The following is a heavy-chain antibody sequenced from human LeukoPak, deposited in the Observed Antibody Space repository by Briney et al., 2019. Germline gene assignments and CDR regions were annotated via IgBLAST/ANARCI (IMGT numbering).Heavy chain of an antibody. J-gene: IGHJ6*02. V-gene: IGHV4-59*08. CDR2: IYYSGST. CDR3: ARAALRYYYGMDV. CDR1: GGSTSSYY. Sequence: PSETLSLTCTVSGGSTSSYYWSWIRQPPGKGLEWIGYIYYSGSTNYNPSLKSRVTISVDTSKNQFSLKLSSVTAADTAVYYCARAALRYYYGMDVWGQGTTVTVSS. D-gene: IGHD4-17*01.